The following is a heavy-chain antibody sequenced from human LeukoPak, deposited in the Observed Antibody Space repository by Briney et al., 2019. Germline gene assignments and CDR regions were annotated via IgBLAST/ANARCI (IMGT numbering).Heavy chain of an antibody. V-gene: IGHV4-59*01. CDR3: ARKSEACRSTSCSMGNFDY. Sequence: SETLSLTCTVSGGSIINYYWSWIRQPPGKGLEWIGYIYYRGSTNYNPSLKSRVTISIDTSKNQLSLRLSSVTAADTAVYYCARKSEACRSTSCSMGNFDYWGLGTLVTVSS. D-gene: IGHD2-2*01. CDR2: IYYRGST. CDR1: GGSIINYY. J-gene: IGHJ4*02.